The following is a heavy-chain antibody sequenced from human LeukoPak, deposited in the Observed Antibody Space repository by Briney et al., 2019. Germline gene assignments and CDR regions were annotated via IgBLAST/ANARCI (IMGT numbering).Heavy chain of an antibody. V-gene: IGHV3-30*01. Sequence: PGGSLRLSCAASGFTFSSYAMHWVRQAPGKGLEWVAVISYDGSNKYYADSVKGRFTISRDNSKNTLYLQMNSLRTEDTAVYYCARGPPGYYDSSGYFYYFDYWAREPWSPSPQ. J-gene: IGHJ4*02. CDR3: ARGPPGYYDSSGYFYYFDY. CDR1: GFTFSSYA. CDR2: ISYDGSNK. D-gene: IGHD3-22*01.